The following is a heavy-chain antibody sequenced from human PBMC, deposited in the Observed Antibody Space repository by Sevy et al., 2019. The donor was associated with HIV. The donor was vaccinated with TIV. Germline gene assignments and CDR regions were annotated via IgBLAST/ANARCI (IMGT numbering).Heavy chain of an antibody. Sequence: ASVKVSCKASGGTFSSYAISWVRQAPGQGLEWMGGIIPIFGTANYAQKFQGRVTITADESTSTAYMELSSLRSEDTAVYYCARALTPLYDSSGYYPGDAFDIWGQGTMVTVSS. J-gene: IGHJ3*02. CDR2: IIPIFGTA. CDR3: ARALTPLYDSSGYYPGDAFDI. V-gene: IGHV1-69*13. CDR1: GGTFSSYA. D-gene: IGHD3-22*01.